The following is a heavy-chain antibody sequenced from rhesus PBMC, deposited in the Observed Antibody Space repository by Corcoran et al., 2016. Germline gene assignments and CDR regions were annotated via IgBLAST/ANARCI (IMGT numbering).Heavy chain of an antibody. CDR3: AREATSSGFLFDS. J-gene: IGHJ4*01. D-gene: IGHD6-25*01. Sequence: QVTLKESGPALVKPTQTLTLACSFSGFSFSTTGMGVGWIRQPPGKAPEWLALVYWDDSTYYGSSLNTRLTVFKDTSKNQVVLTVTHVDPLDTATYYCAREATSSGFLFDSWGQGVLVTISS. CDR1: GFSFSTTGMG. CDR2: VYWDDST. V-gene: IGHV2-152*01.